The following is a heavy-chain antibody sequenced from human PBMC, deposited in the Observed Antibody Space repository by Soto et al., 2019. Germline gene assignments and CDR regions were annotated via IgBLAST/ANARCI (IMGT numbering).Heavy chain of an antibody. V-gene: IGHV3-23*01. CDR3: VREDDSYLIFDS. CDR2: ISGYGGNT. Sequence: GGSLRLSCAASGFTFSSYAMSWVRQAPGKGLEWVSSISGYGGNTYYADSVKGRFTISRDNSKNTLFLQVNTLRAEDTAVYYCVREDDSYLIFDSWGQGTLVTVSS. J-gene: IGHJ4*02. D-gene: IGHD1-26*01. CDR1: GFTFSSYA.